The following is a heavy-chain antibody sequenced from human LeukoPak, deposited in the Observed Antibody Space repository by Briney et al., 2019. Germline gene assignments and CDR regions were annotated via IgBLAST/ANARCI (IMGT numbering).Heavy chain of an antibody. CDR3: ARGGYDFLSGYYPFDY. J-gene: IGHJ4*02. CDR1: GGSISSGGYY. CDR2: IYHSGST. Sequence: SETLSLTCTVSGGSISSGGYYWSWIRQPPGKGLEWIGYIYHSGSTYHSPSLKSRVTISVDRSKNQFSLKLSSVTAADTAVYYCARGGYDFLSGYYPFDYWGQGTLVTVSS. V-gene: IGHV4-30-2*01. D-gene: IGHD3-3*01.